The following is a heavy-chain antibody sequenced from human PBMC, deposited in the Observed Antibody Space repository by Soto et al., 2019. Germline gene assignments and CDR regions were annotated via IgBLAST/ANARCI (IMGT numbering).Heavy chain of an antibody. CDR1: GGSISSYY. CDR3: ARQESEGDYYYYMDV. J-gene: IGHJ6*03. CDR2: IYYSGST. Sequence: SETLSLTCTVSGGSISSYYWSWIRQPPGKGLEWIGYIYYSGSTNYNPSLKSRVTISVDTSKNQFSLKLSSVTAADTAVYYCARQESEGDYYYYMDVWGKGTTVTVS. V-gene: IGHV4-59*08.